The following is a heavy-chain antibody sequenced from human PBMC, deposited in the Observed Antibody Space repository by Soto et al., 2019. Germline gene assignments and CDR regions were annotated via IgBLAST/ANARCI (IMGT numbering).Heavy chain of an antibody. CDR3: AKVTGYCSSSSCRRDYYHYYGMDV. Sequence: GSLRLSCAASGFTFSNYGMHWVRQAPGKGLEWVAVISYDGGDKYHADSVKGRFTISRDNSKNTLYLQMNSLRLEDTAVYYCAKVTGYCSSSSCRRDYYHYYGMDVWGQGTTVTVSS. CDR2: ISYDGGDK. CDR1: GFTFSNYG. V-gene: IGHV3-30*18. J-gene: IGHJ6*02. D-gene: IGHD2-2*01.